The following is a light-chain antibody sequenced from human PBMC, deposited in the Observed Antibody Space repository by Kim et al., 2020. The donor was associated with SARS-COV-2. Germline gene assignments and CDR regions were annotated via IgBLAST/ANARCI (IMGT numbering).Light chain of an antibody. CDR1: QGINNY. J-gene: IGKJ2*01. CDR3: QQYNGYPYT. CDR2: GAS. V-gene: IGKV1-16*02. Sequence: YASVGDRITMPGLASQGINNYLAWFQQRPGRAPRSLIYGASNLQSGVPSKFSGSGFGTDFTLTITNLQPEDFATYDGQQYNGYPYTFGQGTRLEI.